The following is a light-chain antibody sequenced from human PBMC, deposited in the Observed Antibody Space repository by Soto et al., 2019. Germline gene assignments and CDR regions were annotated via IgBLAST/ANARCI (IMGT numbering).Light chain of an antibody. CDR1: QSVGSTY. J-gene: IGKJ1*01. CDR2: GAS. CDR3: QQYGGSRWT. V-gene: IGKV3-20*01. Sequence: EIVLTQSPGTLSLSPGERATLSCRASQSVGSTYLAWYQQKPGQAPRLLIYGASNRATGIPGRFSGSGSGTDFTLTISRLEPEDFAVYYCQQYGGSRWTFGQGTRVDI.